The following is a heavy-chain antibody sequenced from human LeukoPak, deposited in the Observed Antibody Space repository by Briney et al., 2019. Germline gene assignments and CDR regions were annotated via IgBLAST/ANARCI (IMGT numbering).Heavy chain of an antibody. Sequence: EASVKVSCKASGYTFTVYYMHWVRQAPGQGLEWMGWINPNSGGTNYAQKFQGRVTMTRDTSISTAYMELGRLRSDDTAVYYCARGQDTPYYDILTGYSTWGQGTLVTVSS. CDR1: GYTFTVYY. V-gene: IGHV1-2*02. CDR2: INPNSGGT. D-gene: IGHD3-9*01. J-gene: IGHJ5*02. CDR3: ARGQDTPYYDILTGYST.